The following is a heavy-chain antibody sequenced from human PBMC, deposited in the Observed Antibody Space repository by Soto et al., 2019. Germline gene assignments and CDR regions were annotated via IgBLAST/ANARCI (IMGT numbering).Heavy chain of an antibody. Sequence: QVQLVESGGGVVQPGRSLRLSCAASGFTFSSYAMHWVCQAPGKGLEWVAVISYDGSNKYYADSVKGRFTTSRDNSKNTLYLQMNSLRAEDTAVYYCARVGCSCTEGRCGYYYGMDVWGQGTTVTVSS. CDR1: GFTFSSYA. D-gene: IGHD2-2*01. V-gene: IGHV3-30-3*01. CDR2: ISYDGSNK. J-gene: IGHJ6*02. CDR3: ARVGCSCTEGRCGYYYGMDV.